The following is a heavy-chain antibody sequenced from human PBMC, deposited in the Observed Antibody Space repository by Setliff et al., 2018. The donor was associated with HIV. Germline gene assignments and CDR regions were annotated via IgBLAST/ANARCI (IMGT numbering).Heavy chain of an antibody. Sequence: PGGSLRLSCAASGFTFSDYTMNWVRQAPGKGLEWVAFISYDGSYEYYADSVKGRFTISRDNSKTSLYLEMSSLRAEDTAVYYCARDYPGATYWGQGTLVTVSS. CDR3: ARDYPGATY. J-gene: IGHJ4*02. V-gene: IGHV3-30*04. CDR1: GFTFSDYT. CDR2: ISYDGSYE. D-gene: IGHD1-26*01.